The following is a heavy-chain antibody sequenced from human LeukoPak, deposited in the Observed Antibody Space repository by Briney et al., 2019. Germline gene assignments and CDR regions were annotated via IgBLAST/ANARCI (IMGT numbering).Heavy chain of an antibody. CDR2: IIPIFGTA. J-gene: IGHJ3*02. V-gene: IGHV1-69*05. CDR1: GGTFSSYA. D-gene: IGHD2-15*01. Sequence: ASVKVSCKASGGTFSSYAISWVRQAPGQGLEWMGGIIPIFGTANYAQKFQGRATITTDESTSTAYMELSSLRSEDTAVYYCAREICSGGSCYPDAFDIWGQGTMVTVSS. CDR3: AREICSGGSCYPDAFDI.